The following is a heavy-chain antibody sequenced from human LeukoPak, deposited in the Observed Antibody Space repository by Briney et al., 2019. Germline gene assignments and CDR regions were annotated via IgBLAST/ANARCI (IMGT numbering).Heavy chain of an antibody. CDR2: IKHSGST. D-gene: IGHD3-3*01. V-gene: IGHV4-34*01. J-gene: IGHJ4*02. Sequence: SETLSLTCAVYGGAFSGYYWSWIRQPPGKGLEWIGKIKHSGSTYYNPSLESRFTISGDTSENQFSLKLGSVRAADRAVYYCAREVRFLEWYDYWGQGTLVTVCS. CDR3: AREVRFLEWYDY. CDR1: GGAFSGYY.